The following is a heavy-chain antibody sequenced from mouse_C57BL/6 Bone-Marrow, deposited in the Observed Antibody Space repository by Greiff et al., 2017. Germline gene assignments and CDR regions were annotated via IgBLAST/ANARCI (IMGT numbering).Heavy chain of an antibody. CDR2: IYPRSGNT. CDR1: GYTFTSYG. Sequence: QVQLQQSGAELARPGASVKLSCKASGYTFTSYGISWVKKRTGQGLEWIGEIYPRSGNTYYNEQFKGKAPLPADKSSSTASMELRSLTSEYSAIYVCARAPYYGISYPAWIAYWGQGTLVTVSA. V-gene: IGHV1-81*01. D-gene: IGHD1-1*01. J-gene: IGHJ3*01. CDR3: ARAPYYGISYPAWIAY.